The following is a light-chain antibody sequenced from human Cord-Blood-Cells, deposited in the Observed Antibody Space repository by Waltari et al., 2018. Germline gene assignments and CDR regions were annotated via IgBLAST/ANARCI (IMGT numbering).Light chain of an antibody. CDR3: CSYAGSYTYV. V-gene: IGLV2-11*01. CDR2: DVS. J-gene: IGLJ1*01. CDR1: SSDVGGYNY. Sequence: QSALTQPRSVSGSPGQSVTISCTGTSSDVGGYNYVSWYQQHPGKAPKLMIYDVSKRPSGVPDRLCGSKSGNPASLTISVLQAEDEADYYCCSYAGSYTYVFGTGTKVTVL.